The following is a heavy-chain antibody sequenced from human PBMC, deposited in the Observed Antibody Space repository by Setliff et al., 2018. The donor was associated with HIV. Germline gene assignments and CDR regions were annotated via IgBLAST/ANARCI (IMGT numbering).Heavy chain of an antibody. J-gene: IGHJ5*02. D-gene: IGHD6-13*01. V-gene: IGHV4-39*01. CDR3: ARRLYSSSWTPNWFDP. Sequence: PSETLSLTCTVSGGSISSSSYYWGWIRQPPGKGLEWIGSIYYSGSTYYNPSLKSRVTISVDTSKNQSSLKLSSVTAADTAVYYCARRLYSSSWTPNWFDPWGQGTLVTVSS. CDR1: GGSISSSSYY. CDR2: IYYSGST.